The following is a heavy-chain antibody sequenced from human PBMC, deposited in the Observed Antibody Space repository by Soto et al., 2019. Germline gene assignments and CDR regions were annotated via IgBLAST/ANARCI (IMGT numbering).Heavy chain of an antibody. CDR1: GGSISSSTYY. CDR2: IYYSGST. D-gene: IGHD4-17*01. Sequence: QLQLQESGPGLVKPSETLSLTCTVSGGSISSSTYYWGWIRQSPGKGLEWIGSIYYSGSTYYNPSLKSRFKISADTSKSQSSLKLSYVTAADTAVYYCASLHGDYVSDWGQGTLVTVSS. CDR3: ASLHGDYVSD. V-gene: IGHV4-39*01. J-gene: IGHJ4*02.